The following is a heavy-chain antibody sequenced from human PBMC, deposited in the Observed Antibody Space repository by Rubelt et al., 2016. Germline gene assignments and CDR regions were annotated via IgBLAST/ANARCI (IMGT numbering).Heavy chain of an antibody. D-gene: IGHD6-19*01. CDR2: IIPILGIA. CDR1: GGTFSSYA. V-gene: IGHV1-69*04. J-gene: IGHJ5*02. CDR3: ARDRTSSSGWYGFTGRYNWFDP. Sequence: GGTFSSYAISWVRQAPGQGLEWMGRIIPILGIANYAQKFQGRVTITADKSTSTAYMELSSLRSEDTAVYYCARDRTSSSGWYGFTGRYNWFDPWGQGTLVTVSS.